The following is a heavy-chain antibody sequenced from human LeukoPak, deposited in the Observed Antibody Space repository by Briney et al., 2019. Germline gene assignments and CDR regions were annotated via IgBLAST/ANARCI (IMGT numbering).Heavy chain of an antibody. D-gene: IGHD3-16*01. Sequence: ASVKVSCKASGYTFISYGMSWIRQAPGQGLEWMGWISAYNVNTKYAQKFQGRVTMTTDTSTTTAYMDLRSLTSDGTAVYYCARAGDEVPTYFDYWGQGTLVTVSS. CDR3: ARAGDEVPTYFDY. CDR2: ISAYNVNT. J-gene: IGHJ4*02. V-gene: IGHV1-18*01. CDR1: GYTFISYG.